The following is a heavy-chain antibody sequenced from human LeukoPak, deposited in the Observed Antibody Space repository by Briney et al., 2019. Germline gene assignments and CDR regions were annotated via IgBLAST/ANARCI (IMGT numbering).Heavy chain of an antibody. CDR1: GFSVSDNY. J-gene: IGHJ4*02. V-gene: IGHV3-53*01. D-gene: IGHD2-15*01. Sequence: GGSLRLSCAASGFSVSDNYMSWFRQAPRKGLEWLSVIDSGGSAIYAHSVRGRFTISRDSSKNTLHLQMDSLTIEDSALYYCARDHVVASGAVAYWGQGTLVTVSS. CDR2: IDSGGSA. CDR3: ARDHVVASGAVAY.